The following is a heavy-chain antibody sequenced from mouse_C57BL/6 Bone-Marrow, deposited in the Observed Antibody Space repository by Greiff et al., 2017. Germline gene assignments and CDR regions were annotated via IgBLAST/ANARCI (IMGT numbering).Heavy chain of an antibody. CDR1: GYTFTSYW. Sequence: QVQLQQPGAELVKPGASVKLSCKASGYTFTSYWMQWVKQRPGQGLEWIGEIDPSDSYTNYNQKFKGKATLTVDTSSSTAYMQLSSLTSEDSAVYYCARFFYYYGSGFAYWGQGTLVTVSA. D-gene: IGHD1-1*01. CDR2: IDPSDSYT. V-gene: IGHV1-50*01. J-gene: IGHJ3*01. CDR3: ARFFYYYGSGFAY.